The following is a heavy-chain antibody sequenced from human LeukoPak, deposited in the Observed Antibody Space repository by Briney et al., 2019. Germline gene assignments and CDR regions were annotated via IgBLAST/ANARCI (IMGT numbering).Heavy chain of an antibody. CDR3: ARDRCSSTSCYNTPNWFDP. J-gene: IGHJ5*02. D-gene: IGHD2-2*02. CDR1: GFTFSSYN. V-gene: IGHV3-48*04. Sequence: GGSLRLSCAASGFTFSSYNMNWVRQAPGKGLEWVSYISSSSSTIYYADSVKGRFTISRDNAKNSVYLQMNSLRSEDTAFYHCARDRCSSTSCYNTPNWFDPWGQGTLVTVSS. CDR2: ISSSSSTI.